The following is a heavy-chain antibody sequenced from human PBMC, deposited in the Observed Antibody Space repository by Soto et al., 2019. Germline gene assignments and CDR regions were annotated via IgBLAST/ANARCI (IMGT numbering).Heavy chain of an antibody. J-gene: IGHJ3*02. D-gene: IGHD3-22*01. Sequence: QVQLQESGPGLVKPSQTLSLTCTVSGGSISSGDYYWSWIRQPPGKGLEWIGYIYYSGSTYYNPSLKSRVTISVDTSKNQFSLKLSSVTAADTAVYYCASPSPPYYYDSSGISAAGAFDIWGQGTMVTVSS. CDR1: GGSISSGDYY. CDR2: IYYSGST. CDR3: ASPSPPYYYDSSGISAAGAFDI. V-gene: IGHV4-30-4*01.